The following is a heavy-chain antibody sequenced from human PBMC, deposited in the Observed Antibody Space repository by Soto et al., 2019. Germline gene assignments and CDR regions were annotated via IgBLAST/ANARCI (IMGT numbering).Heavy chain of an antibody. J-gene: IGHJ6*03. V-gene: IGHV1-18*01. CDR1: GYTFTSYG. Sequence: ASVKVSCKASGYTFTSYGISWVRQAPGQGLEWMGWISAYNGNTNYAQKLQGRVTMTTDTSTRKAYMELRSLRSDDTAVYYCARGLRCSSTSCVPPTTTRKYYYMDVWGKGTTVTVSS. D-gene: IGHD2-2*01. CDR2: ISAYNGNT. CDR3: ARGLRCSSTSCVPPTTTRKYYYMDV.